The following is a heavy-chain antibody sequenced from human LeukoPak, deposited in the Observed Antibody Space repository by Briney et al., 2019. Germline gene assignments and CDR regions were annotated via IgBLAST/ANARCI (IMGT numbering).Heavy chain of an antibody. Sequence: ASVKVSCKASGYTFTGYYMHWVRQAPGQGLEWMGWINPNSGGTNCAQKFQGRVTMTRDTSISTAYMELSRLRFDDTAVYYCARDIAVAGLRNDYWGQGTLVTASS. D-gene: IGHD6-19*01. CDR1: GYTFTGYY. V-gene: IGHV1-2*02. J-gene: IGHJ4*02. CDR2: INPNSGGT. CDR3: ARDIAVAGLRNDY.